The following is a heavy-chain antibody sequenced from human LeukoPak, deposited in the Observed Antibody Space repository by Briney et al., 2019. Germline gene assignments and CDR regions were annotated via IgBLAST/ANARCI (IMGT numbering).Heavy chain of an antibody. CDR3: ASTIEIAAAGTGSFDY. CDR2: ISSSGSTI. D-gene: IGHD6-13*01. J-gene: IGHJ4*02. CDR1: GFTFSSYE. Sequence: PGGSLRLSCAASGFTFSSYEMNWVRQAPGKGLEWVSYISSSGSTIYYADSVKGRFTISRDNAKNSLYLQMNSLRAEDTAAYYCASTIEIAAAGTGSFDYWGQGTLVTASS. V-gene: IGHV3-48*03.